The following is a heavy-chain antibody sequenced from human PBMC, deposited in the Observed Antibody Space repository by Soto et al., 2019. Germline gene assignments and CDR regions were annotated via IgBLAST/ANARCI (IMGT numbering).Heavy chain of an antibody. CDR1: RFSFSNYA. CDR3: SADPNGDYIGAFDN. J-gene: IGHJ3*02. CDR2: ITGSGGGT. D-gene: IGHD4-17*01. Sequence: EVQLLESGGRLVPPGGSLRLSCAGSRFSFSNYAMTWARQAPGEGLEWVSSITGSGGGTTYADSVKGRFTISRDNSKNILYLQMDSQRADDTGVYYCSADPNGDYIGAFDNWGQGTMVTVSS. V-gene: IGHV3-23*01.